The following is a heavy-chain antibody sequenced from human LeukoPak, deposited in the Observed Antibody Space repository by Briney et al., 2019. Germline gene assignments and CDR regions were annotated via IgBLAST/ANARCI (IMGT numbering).Heavy chain of an antibody. J-gene: IGHJ4*02. CDR3: ARHDYDILTGPPGY. V-gene: IGHV4-39*01. CDR2: IYYSGST. Sequence: SETLSLTCTVSGGSISSSSYYWGWIRQPPGKGLEWIGSIYYSGSTYYNPSLKSRVTMSVDTSKNQFSLKLSSVTAADTAVYYCARHDYDILTGPPGYWGQGTLVTVSS. D-gene: IGHD3-9*01. CDR1: GGSISSSSYY.